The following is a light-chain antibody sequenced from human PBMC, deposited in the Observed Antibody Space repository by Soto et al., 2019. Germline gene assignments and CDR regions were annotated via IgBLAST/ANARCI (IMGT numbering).Light chain of an antibody. CDR1: SSDVGGYNY. CDR2: DVS. J-gene: IGLJ2*01. CDR3: SSYTSTSSVV. V-gene: IGLV2-14*03. Sequence: QPVLTQPAAVSVSPGQSIAISCTGTSSDVGGYNYVSWYQQHPGKAPKLIIYDVSDRPSGVSNRFSGSKSGNTASVTISGLRAEDEAEYYCSSYTSTSSVVFGGGTKLTVL.